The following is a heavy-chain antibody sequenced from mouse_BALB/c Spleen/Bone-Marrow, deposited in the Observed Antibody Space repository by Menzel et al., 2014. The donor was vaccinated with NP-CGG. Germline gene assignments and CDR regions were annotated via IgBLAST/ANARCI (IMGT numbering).Heavy chain of an antibody. J-gene: IGHJ3*01. V-gene: IGHV4-1*02. CDR3: ARMGYYGWLAY. Sequence: EVHLVESGGGLVQPGGFLKLSCAASGFDFRTYWMSWVRQAPGKGLEWIGEINPDSKTKNYAPSLKDKLIISRDNAKNTLYLQMSKVRSEDTALYYCARMGYYGWLAYWGQGTLVTVSA. CDR2: INPDSKTK. CDR1: GFDFRTYW. D-gene: IGHD1-1*01.